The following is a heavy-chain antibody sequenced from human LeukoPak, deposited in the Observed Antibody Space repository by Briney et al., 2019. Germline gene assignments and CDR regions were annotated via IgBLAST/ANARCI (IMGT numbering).Heavy chain of an antibody. J-gene: IGHJ4*02. CDR2: IKQDGSEK. Sequence: GGSLRLSCAASGFTFSSYWMSWVRQAPGKGLEWVANIKQDGSEKYYVDSVKGRFTISRDNAKNSLYLQMNSLRAEDTAVYYCARGSDNTIFGVEGDYWGQGTLVTVSP. V-gene: IGHV3-7*01. CDR1: GFTFSSYW. D-gene: IGHD3-3*01. CDR3: ARGSDNTIFGVEGDY.